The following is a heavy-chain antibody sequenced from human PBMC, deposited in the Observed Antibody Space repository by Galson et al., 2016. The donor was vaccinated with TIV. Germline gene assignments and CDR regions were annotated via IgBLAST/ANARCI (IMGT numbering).Heavy chain of an antibody. CDR1: GFRFINYA. CDR2: MDSSGFAT. V-gene: IGHV3-23*01. CDR3: ATDPSFTYHCDSSGYYFDY. J-gene: IGHJ4*02. Sequence: SLRLSCAASGFRFINYAVSWVRQAPGKGLQWVSDMDSSGFATYTADSVKGRFTIARDNSKNTLYLQMNSLRAEDTAVYYCATDPSFTYHCDSSGYYFDYWGQGTLVTVSS. D-gene: IGHD3-22*01.